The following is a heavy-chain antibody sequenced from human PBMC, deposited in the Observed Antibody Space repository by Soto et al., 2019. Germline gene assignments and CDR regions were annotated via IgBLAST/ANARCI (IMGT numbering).Heavy chain of an antibody. V-gene: IGHV1-69*13. J-gene: IGHJ6*02. CDR2: IIPIFGTA. D-gene: IGHD2-2*01. Sequence: GASVKVSCKASGGTFSSYAISWVRQAPGQGLEWMGGIIPIFGTANYAQKFQGRVTITADESTSTAYMELSSLRSEDTAVYYCARGKDIVVVPAANDYYYYGMDVWGQGTTVTVS. CDR1: GGTFSSYA. CDR3: ARGKDIVVVPAANDYYYYGMDV.